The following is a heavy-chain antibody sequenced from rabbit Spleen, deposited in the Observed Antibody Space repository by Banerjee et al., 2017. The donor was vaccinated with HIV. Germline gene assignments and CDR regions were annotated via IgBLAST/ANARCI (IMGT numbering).Heavy chain of an antibody. CDR2: AYAGSSGST. CDR3: ARDTGTSFSTYGMDL. Sequence: QEQLVESGGGLVKPEGSLTLTCKASGFSFNSGYDMCWVRQAPGKGLEWVACAYAGSSGSTYSATWAKGRFTISKTSSTTVTLQMTSLTAADTATYFCARDTGTSFSTYGMDLWGPGTLVTVS. CDR1: GFSFNSGYD. D-gene: IGHD8-1*01. V-gene: IGHV1S45*01. J-gene: IGHJ6*01.